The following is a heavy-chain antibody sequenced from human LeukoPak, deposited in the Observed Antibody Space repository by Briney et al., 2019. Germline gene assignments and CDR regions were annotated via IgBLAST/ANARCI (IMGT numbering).Heavy chain of an antibody. CDR2: IYYSGST. J-gene: IGHJ4*02. V-gene: IGHV4-59*01. Sequence: SETLSLTCTVSGGSISSYYWSWIRQPPGKGLEWIGYIYYSGSTNYNPSLKSRVTISVDTSKNQFSLKLSSVTAADTAVYYCARDRGSLHWGQGTLVTVSS. CDR1: GGSISSYY. D-gene: IGHD3-10*01. CDR3: ARDRGSLH.